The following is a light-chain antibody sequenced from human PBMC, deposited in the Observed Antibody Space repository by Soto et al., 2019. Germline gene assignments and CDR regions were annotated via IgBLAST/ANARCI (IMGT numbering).Light chain of an antibody. CDR1: QSALYSSNNKNY. J-gene: IGKJ2*01. CDR2: WAS. CDR3: QQYYSTPWT. Sequence: DIVMTQSPDSLAVSLGERATINCKSSQSALYSSNNKNYLAWYQQKPGQPPKLLIYWASTRESGVPDRFSGSGSGTDFTLTISSLQAEDVAVYYCQQYYSTPWTFGQGTKLEIK. V-gene: IGKV4-1*01.